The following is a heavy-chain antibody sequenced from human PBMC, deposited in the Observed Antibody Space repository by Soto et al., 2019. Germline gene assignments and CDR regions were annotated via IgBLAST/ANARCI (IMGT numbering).Heavy chain of an antibody. CDR2: IYYSGST. V-gene: IGHV4-30-4*01. CDR3: ARDLSRWDSGYDLWAGFDY. CDR1: GGSISSGDYY. D-gene: IGHD5-12*01. Sequence: SETLSLTCTVSGGSISSGDYYWSWIRQPPGKGLEWIGYIYYSGSTYYNPVFKSLVTKSVDTSKNQFSMKLSSVTAADTAVYYCARDLSRWDSGYDLWAGFDYWGQGTLVTVSS. J-gene: IGHJ4*02.